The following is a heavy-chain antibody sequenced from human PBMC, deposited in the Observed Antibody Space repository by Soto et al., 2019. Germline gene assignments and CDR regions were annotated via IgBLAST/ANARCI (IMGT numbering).Heavy chain of an antibody. CDR2: IMPIFRTP. D-gene: IGHD1-1*01. Sequence: QVQLEQSGPEVKKPGSSVKVSCKASGGTFRNSAISWVRQAPGQGLEWMGGIMPIFRTPDYAQKFQGRVTITADESASPAYLELTGLRSDDTAVYYCARDNDRPQLGGNYYYILDVWGHGTTVTVSS. CDR3: ARDNDRPQLGGNYYYILDV. J-gene: IGHJ6*02. V-gene: IGHV1-69*12. CDR1: GGTFRNSA.